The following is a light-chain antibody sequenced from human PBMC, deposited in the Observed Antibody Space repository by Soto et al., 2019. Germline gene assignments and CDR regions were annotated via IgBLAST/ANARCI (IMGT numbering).Light chain of an antibody. J-gene: IGKJ4*01. Sequence: EIVLTQSPGTLSLSPGERATLSCRASQSVSSSYLAWYQQKPGRAPRLLIYVASSRATGIPDRFSGSGSGTDFTLTISSLEPEDVAVYYCQQRSNWPLTFGGGTKVDIK. CDR3: QQRSNWPLT. V-gene: IGKV3D-20*02. CDR2: VAS. CDR1: QSVSSSY.